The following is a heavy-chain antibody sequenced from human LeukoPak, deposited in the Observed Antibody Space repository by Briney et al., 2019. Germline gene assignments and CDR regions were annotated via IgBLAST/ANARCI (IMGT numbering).Heavy chain of an antibody. Sequence: SETLPLTCAVYGGSFSGYYWSWIRQPPGKGLEWIGEINHSGSTNYNPSLKSRVTISVDTSKNQFSLKMRSVTAADTAVYYCARGASSGYYYVRERGYYFDYWGQGTLVTVSS. D-gene: IGHD3-22*01. J-gene: IGHJ4*02. CDR3: ARGASSGYYYVRERGYYFDY. V-gene: IGHV4-34*01. CDR2: INHSGST. CDR1: GGSFSGYY.